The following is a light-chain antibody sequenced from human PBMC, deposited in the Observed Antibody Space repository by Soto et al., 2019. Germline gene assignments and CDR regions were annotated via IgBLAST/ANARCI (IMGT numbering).Light chain of an antibody. J-gene: IGLJ3*02. CDR3: GTWYSSLSAWV. V-gene: IGLV1-51*02. CDR2: ENY. CDR1: SSNIGNHH. Sequence: QSVLTQPPSVSAAPDQRVTISCSGSSSNIGNHHVSWYQQLPGRTPKLLMYENYKRPSGTPDRFSGSKSGTSATLGITGLQTGDEANYYCGTWYSSLSAWVFGGGTKVTV.